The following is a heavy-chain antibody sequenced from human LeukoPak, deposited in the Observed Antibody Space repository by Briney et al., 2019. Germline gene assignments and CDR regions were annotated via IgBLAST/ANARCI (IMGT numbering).Heavy chain of an antibody. J-gene: IGHJ4*02. D-gene: IGHD1-26*01. V-gene: IGHV1-2*02. CDR3: ARDTGSFDS. Sequence: ASVMVSCKASGYTFTVYLVHWVRQAPGQGLEWMGWVNPNSGGTHYAQKFQGRVTMARDTSISTAYMELSGLGSDDTAIYYCARDTGSFDSWGQGTLVTVSS. CDR1: GYTFTVYL. CDR2: VNPNSGGT.